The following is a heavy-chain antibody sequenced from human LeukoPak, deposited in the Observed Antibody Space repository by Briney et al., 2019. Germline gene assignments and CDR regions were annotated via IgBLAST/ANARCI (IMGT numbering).Heavy chain of an antibody. CDR3: ARVYEYGTFDY. V-gene: IGHV3-48*03. J-gene: IGHJ4*02. CDR1: GFTFSNFE. D-gene: IGHD3-16*01. CDR2: ISCSGASI. Sequence: QSGGSLRLSCAASGFTFSNFEMNWVRQAPGKGLEWVSYISCSGASIYYADSVKGRFTMSRDNAKNSLYLQMNSLRAEDTAVYYCARVYEYGTFDYWGQGTLVTVSS.